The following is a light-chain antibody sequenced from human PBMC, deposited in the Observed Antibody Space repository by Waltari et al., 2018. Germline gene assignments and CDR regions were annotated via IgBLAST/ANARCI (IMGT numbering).Light chain of an antibody. CDR3: HQTTLLPS. Sequence: EVVLTQSPDFQSVTPKETVTITCRDSESIGRSVHCYQQKPDQSPKLLVMYGSQSFSGVPSRFRGSGSGTDFTLTINGLEAEDAATYFCHQTTLLPSFGQGTKLEIK. J-gene: IGKJ2*01. CDR1: ESIGRS. V-gene: IGKV6-21*01. CDR2: YGS.